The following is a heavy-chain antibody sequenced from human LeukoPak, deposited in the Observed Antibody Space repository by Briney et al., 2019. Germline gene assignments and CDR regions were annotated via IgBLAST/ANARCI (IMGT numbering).Heavy chain of an antibody. J-gene: IGHJ4*02. CDR3: ARELTVGAMVRGVNVGDY. CDR2: IYYSGST. CDR1: GGSISSGDYY. V-gene: IGHV4-30-4*01. Sequence: PSQTLSLICTVSGGSISSGDYYWSWIRQPPGKGLEWIGYIYYSGSTYYNPSLKSRVTISVDTSKNQFSLKLSSVTAADTAVYYCARELTVGAMVRGVNVGDYWGQGTLVTVSS. D-gene: IGHD3-10*01.